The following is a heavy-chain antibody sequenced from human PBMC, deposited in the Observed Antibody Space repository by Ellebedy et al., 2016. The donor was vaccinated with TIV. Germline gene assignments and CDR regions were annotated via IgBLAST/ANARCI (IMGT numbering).Heavy chain of an antibody. CDR3: ARHLPDGSGGGYGMDV. V-gene: IGHV1-18*04. CDR1: GYTFTSYG. Sequence: AASVKVSCKASGYTFTSYGISWVRQAPGQGLEWMGWISAYNGNTNYAQKFQGRVTMTRDTSTSTVYMELSSLRSEDTAVYYCARHLPDGSGGGYGMDVWGQGTTVTVSS. J-gene: IGHJ6*02. CDR2: ISAYNGNT. D-gene: IGHD3-10*01.